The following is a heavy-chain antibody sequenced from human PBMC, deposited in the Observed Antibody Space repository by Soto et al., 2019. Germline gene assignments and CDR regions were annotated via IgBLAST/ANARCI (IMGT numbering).Heavy chain of an antibody. J-gene: IGHJ6*03. CDR2: IYYSGST. D-gene: IGHD4-17*01. CDR1: GGSISSYY. V-gene: IGHV4-59*01. Sequence: PSETLSLTCTVSGGSISSYYWSWIRQPPGKGLEWIGYIYYSGSTNYNPSLKSRVTISVDTSKNQFSLKLSSVTAADTAVYYCARAGLNYGDYESYYYYYYMDVWGKGTTVTVSS. CDR3: ARAGLNYGDYESYYYYYYMDV.